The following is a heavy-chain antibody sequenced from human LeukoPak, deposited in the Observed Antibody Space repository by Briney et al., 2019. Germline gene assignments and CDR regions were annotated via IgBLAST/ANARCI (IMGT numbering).Heavy chain of an antibody. CDR3: AKSGGYGLIDY. V-gene: IGHV4-39*01. Sequence: SETLSLTCTVSGGSISSSSYFWGWIRQPPGKGLEWIGSIYSSGSTYYNSSLKSRVTISIDTSKNQVSLKMSSVTAADTAVYYCAKSGGYGLIDYWGQGTLVTVSS. CDR2: IYSSGST. D-gene: IGHD6-25*01. J-gene: IGHJ4*01. CDR1: GGSISSSSYF.